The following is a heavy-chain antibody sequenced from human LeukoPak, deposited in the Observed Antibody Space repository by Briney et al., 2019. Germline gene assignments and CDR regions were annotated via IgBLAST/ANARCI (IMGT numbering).Heavy chain of an antibody. Sequence: GGSLRLSCAASGFTFSTYAMSWVRQAPGKGLEWVSAISGSGGTTYYADSAKGRFTISRDNSKNTLYLQMNSLRAEDTAVYYCVKDKDYSNYGRYDYWGQGTLVTVSS. CDR2: ISGSGGTT. D-gene: IGHD4-11*01. CDR3: VKDKDYSNYGRYDY. CDR1: GFTFSTYA. V-gene: IGHV3-23*01. J-gene: IGHJ4*02.